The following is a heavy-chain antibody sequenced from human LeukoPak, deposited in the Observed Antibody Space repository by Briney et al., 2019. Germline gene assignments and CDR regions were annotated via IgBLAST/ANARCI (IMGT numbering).Heavy chain of an antibody. Sequence: GGSLRLSCAASGFTFSSYAMSWVRQAPGKGLEWVSAISGSGGSTYYADSVKGRFTISRDNSKNTLYLQMNSLRAEDTAVYYCAKESAADGIADYYYGMDVWGQGTTVTVSS. CDR1: GFTFSSYA. D-gene: IGHD6-13*01. J-gene: IGHJ6*02. CDR3: AKESAADGIADYYYGMDV. V-gene: IGHV3-23*01. CDR2: ISGSGGST.